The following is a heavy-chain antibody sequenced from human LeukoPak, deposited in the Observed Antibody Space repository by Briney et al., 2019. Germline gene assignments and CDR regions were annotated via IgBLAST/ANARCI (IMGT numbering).Heavy chain of an antibody. J-gene: IGHJ4*02. V-gene: IGHV4-38-2*02. CDR3: ASKSAYDFGFDY. CDR2: IYHSGSP. D-gene: IGHD5-12*01. Sequence: SETLSLTCTVSGYSFSSGYYWGWIRQPPGKGLEWIGNIYHSGSPYYKPSLKNRATISKDTPKNLFSLKLSSVTAADTAVYYCASKSAYDFGFDYWGQGALVTVSS. CDR1: GYSFSSGYY.